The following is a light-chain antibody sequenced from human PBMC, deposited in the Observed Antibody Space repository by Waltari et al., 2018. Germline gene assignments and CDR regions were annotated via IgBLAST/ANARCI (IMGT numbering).Light chain of an antibody. CDR2: KAS. CDR3: QQYNTDFFT. J-gene: IGKJ3*01. CDR1: QSISTW. V-gene: IGKV1-5*03. Sequence: DIQMTQSPSTLSASVGDRVTITCRASQSISTWLAWYQQKPGKAPNLLIYKASYLESGVLSRFSGSGSGTEFTLTISSLQPDDFATYYCQQYNTDFFTFGPGTKVDIK.